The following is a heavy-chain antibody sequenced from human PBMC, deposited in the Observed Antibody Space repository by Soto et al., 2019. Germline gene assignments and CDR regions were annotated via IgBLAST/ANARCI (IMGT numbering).Heavy chain of an antibody. J-gene: IGHJ6*02. CDR1: GFNFSTYG. V-gene: IGHV3-33*01. D-gene: IGHD3-3*01. CDR2: IWHDGSNK. CDR3: ARNPFDIGVFIIRNSYYGMDA. Sequence: GGSLRLSFEASGFNFSTYGMHWVRQAPGKGLEWVAVIWHDGSNKYYLDSVKGRFTISRDNSKNTLWLQMDRLRVEDTAMYYCARNPFDIGVFIIRNSYYGMDAWGQGTTVTVSS.